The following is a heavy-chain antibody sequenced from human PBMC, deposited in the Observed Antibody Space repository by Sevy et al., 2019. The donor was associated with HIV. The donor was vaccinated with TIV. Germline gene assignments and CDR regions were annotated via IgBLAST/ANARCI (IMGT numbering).Heavy chain of an antibody. J-gene: IGHJ6*04. CDR1: GFMFSNYW. CDR2: IKEDGSEK. D-gene: IGHD4-17*01. Sequence: GGSLRLSCAASGFMFSNYWMTWVRQAPGKGLEWVANIKEDGSEKYYVDSVKGRFFISRDNAKNSLHLQLNTLRPEDTAVYYCARAVTPHRDYLRIMDVWGKRTTVTVSS. V-gene: IGHV3-7*01. CDR3: ARAVTPHRDYLRIMDV.